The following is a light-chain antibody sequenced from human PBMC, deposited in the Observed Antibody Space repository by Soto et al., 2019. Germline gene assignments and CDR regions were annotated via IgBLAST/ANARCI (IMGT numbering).Light chain of an antibody. J-gene: IGKJ2*01. CDR3: QQRSNWPPYT. Sequence: ESVLTQSPATLSLSPGERATLSCRASQSVSSYLAWYQQQPGQAPRLLIYDASNRATGIPARFSGSGSGTDFTLTISSLEPEDFAVYYCQQRSNWPPYTFGQGTKLEIK. CDR2: DAS. V-gene: IGKV3-11*01. CDR1: QSVSSY.